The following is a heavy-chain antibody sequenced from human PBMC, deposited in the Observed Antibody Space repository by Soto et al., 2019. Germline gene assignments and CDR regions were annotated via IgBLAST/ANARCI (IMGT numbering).Heavy chain of an antibody. CDR2: INPNSGDT. V-gene: IGHV1-2*04. CDR1: GYTFTGYY. D-gene: IGHD6-19*01. CDR3: ATSRVSIAVAGETEYYFDY. J-gene: IGHJ4*02. Sequence: QVQLVQSGAEVKKPGASVKVSCKASGYTFTGYYMHWVRQAPGQGLEWMGWINPNSGDTNYAQKFQGWVTMTRDTSISTAYMELSRLRSDDTAVYYCATSRVSIAVAGETEYYFDYWGQGTLVTVSS.